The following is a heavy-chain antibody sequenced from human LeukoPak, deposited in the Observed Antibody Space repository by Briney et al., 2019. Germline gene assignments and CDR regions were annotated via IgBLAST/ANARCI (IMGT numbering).Heavy chain of an antibody. V-gene: IGHV4-4*07. CDR3: ASTHRSVGATGDYYYYMDV. D-gene: IGHD1-26*01. CDR2: IYTSGST. J-gene: IGHJ6*03. Sequence: PSGTLSLTCTVSGGSISSYYWSWIRQPAGKGLEWIGRIYTSGSTNYNPSLKSRVTMSVDTSKNQFSLKLSSVTAADTAVYYCASTHRSVGATGDYYYYMDVWGKGTTVTISS. CDR1: GGSISSYY.